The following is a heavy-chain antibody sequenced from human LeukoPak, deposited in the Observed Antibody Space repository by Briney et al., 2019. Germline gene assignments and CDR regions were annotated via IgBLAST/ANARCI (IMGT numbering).Heavy chain of an antibody. CDR3: ARGDSSSYHPRIDY. V-gene: IGHV1-69*13. J-gene: IGHJ4*02. D-gene: IGHD6-13*01. CDR1: GYTFTSYA. CDR2: IIPIFGTA. Sequence: SVKISCKASGYTFTSYAMNWVRQAPGQGLEWMGGIIPIFGTANYAQKFQGRVTITADESTSTAYMELSSLRSEDTAVYYCARGDSSSYHPRIDYWGQGTLVTVSS.